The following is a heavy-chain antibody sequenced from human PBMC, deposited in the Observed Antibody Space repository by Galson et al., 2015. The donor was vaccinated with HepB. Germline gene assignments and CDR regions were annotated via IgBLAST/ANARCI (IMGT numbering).Heavy chain of an antibody. D-gene: IGHD2-2*01. CDR1: GFTFSSYS. Sequence: SLRLSCAASGFTFSSYSMNWVRQAPGKGLEWVSSISSSTRYMYYADSVKGRFTISRDNAKNSLFLQMNSLRVEDTAVYYCAREGYEVPAGFLLGDGMDVWGQGTTVTVSS. J-gene: IGHJ6*02. CDR3: AREGYEVPAGFLLGDGMDV. CDR2: ISSSTRYM. V-gene: IGHV3-21*01.